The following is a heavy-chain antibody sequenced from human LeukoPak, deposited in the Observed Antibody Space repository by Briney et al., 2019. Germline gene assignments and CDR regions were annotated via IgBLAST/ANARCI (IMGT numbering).Heavy chain of an antibody. Sequence: GGSLRLSCAASGFTFDDYAMHSVRQAPGKGLEWVSGISWNSGNIGYADFVKGRFTISRDNAKNSLYLKMNSLRDEDTALYYCTKSQYSTVTYYGLDVWGQGTTVTVS. V-gene: IGHV3-9*01. CDR1: GFTFDDYA. CDR2: ISWNSGNI. D-gene: IGHD4-17*01. J-gene: IGHJ6*02. CDR3: TKSQYSTVTYYGLDV.